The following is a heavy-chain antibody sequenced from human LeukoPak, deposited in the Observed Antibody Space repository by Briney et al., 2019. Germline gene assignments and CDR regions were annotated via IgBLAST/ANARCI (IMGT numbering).Heavy chain of an antibody. CDR3: AKGSSHYYDFWSGYSHYFDY. D-gene: IGHD3-3*01. V-gene: IGHV3-23*01. Sequence: SGGSLRLSCAASGFTFSSYAMSWVRQAPGKGLEWVSAISGSGGSTYYADSVKGRFTISRDNSKNTLYLQMISLRAEDTAVYYCAKGSSHYYDFWSGYSHYFDYWGQGTLVTVSS. CDR1: GFTFSSYA. J-gene: IGHJ4*02. CDR2: ISGSGGST.